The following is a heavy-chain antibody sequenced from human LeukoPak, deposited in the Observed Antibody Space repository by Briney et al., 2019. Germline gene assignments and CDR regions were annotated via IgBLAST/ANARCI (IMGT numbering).Heavy chain of an antibody. Sequence: GGSLRLSCAASGFTFSSYAMSWVRQAPGKGLEWVSAISGSGGSTYYADSVKGRFTISRDNSKNTLYLQMNSLRAEDTAVYYCAKDRNPYYDFWSGYYGDYWGQGTLVTVSS. J-gene: IGHJ4*02. CDR2: ISGSGGST. CDR3: AKDRNPYYDFWSGYYGDY. V-gene: IGHV3-23*01. CDR1: GFTFSSYA. D-gene: IGHD3-3*01.